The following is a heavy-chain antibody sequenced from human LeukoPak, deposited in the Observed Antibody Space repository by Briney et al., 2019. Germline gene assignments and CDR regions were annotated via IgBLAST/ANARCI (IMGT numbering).Heavy chain of an antibody. V-gene: IGHV4-59*01. CDR1: GGSISSYY. CDR3: ARDSSGYYYGTAFDI. J-gene: IGHJ3*02. Sequence: PSETLSLTCTVSGGSISSYYWGWIRQPPGKGLEWIGYIYYSGGTNYNPSLKSQVTISVDTSKNQFSLKLSSVTAADTAVYYCARDSSGYYYGTAFDIWGQGTMVTVSS. D-gene: IGHD3-22*01. CDR2: IYYSGGT.